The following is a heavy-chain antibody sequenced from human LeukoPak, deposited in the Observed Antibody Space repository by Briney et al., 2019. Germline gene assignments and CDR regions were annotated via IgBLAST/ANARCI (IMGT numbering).Heavy chain of an antibody. V-gene: IGHV1-2*02. D-gene: IGHD2-15*01. J-gene: IGHJ3*02. CDR3: ATTRGSVAATKVAFDI. CDR2: INPNSGGT. Sequence: ASVKVSCKASGYTFTGYYMHWVRQAPGQGLEWMGWINPNSGGTNYAQKFQGRVTMTRDTSTSTVYMELSSLRSEDTAVYYCATTRGSVAATKVAFDIWGQGTMVTVSS. CDR1: GYTFTGYY.